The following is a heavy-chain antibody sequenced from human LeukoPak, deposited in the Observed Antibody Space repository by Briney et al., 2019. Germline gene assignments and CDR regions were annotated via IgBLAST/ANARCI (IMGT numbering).Heavy chain of an antibody. V-gene: IGHV4-34*01. CDR1: GGSFSGYY. J-gene: IGHJ6*03. CDR3: ARHLQQLVRMDV. CDR2: INHSGST. D-gene: IGHD6-13*01. Sequence: SETLSLTCTVSGGSFSGYYWTWIRQPPGKGLEWIGEINHSGSTNYNPSLKSRVTISVDTSKNQFSLKLSSVTAADTAVYYCARHLQQLVRMDVWGKGTTVTVSS.